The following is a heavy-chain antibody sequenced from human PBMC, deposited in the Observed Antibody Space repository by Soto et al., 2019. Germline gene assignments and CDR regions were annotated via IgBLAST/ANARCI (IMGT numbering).Heavy chain of an antibody. Sequence: DVQLLESGGGLVQPGGSLTLSCAASRFTFSDFAMNWVRQAPGKGLEWVSSIGGGGTDTYYADSVKGRFTISRDNSKNTLLLHMESLREEDTAVYYCAKAAVSSNGKWDWFDSWGQGTMVIVSS. D-gene: IGHD1-26*01. J-gene: IGHJ5*01. CDR2: IGGGGTDT. V-gene: IGHV3-23*01. CDR1: RFTFSDFA. CDR3: AKAAVSSNGKWDWFDS.